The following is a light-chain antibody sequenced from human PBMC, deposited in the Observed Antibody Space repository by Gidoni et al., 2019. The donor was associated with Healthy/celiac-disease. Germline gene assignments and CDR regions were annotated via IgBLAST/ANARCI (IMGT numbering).Light chain of an antibody. V-gene: IGKV3-15*01. CDR2: GAS. CDR3: QQYNYWPRGT. Sequence: EIVMTQSPATLSVSPGERATLSCRASQSVSSNLAWYQQKPGQAPRLLIYGASTRATGIPARFSGSGSGTEFTLTISSLQSEDFAVYYCQQYNYWPRGTFXXXTKLEIK. J-gene: IGKJ2*02. CDR1: QSVSSN.